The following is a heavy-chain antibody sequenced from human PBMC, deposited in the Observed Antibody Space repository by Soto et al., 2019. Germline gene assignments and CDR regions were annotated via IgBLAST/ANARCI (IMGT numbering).Heavy chain of an antibody. CDR3: ASSYGVIIENNWFEP. CDR1: GFTFSRYG. V-gene: IGHV3-48*01. Sequence: EVQLVESGGGLVQPGGSLRLSCAASGFTFSRYGMNWVRQAPGKGLEWVSSIRTSSSNKDYADSVKGRLTISRDNAKNSLYLQMNSLRADDTAGYYCASSYGVIIENNWFEPWGPGTLVTVSS. J-gene: IGHJ5*02. D-gene: IGHD3-10*01. CDR2: IRTSSSNK.